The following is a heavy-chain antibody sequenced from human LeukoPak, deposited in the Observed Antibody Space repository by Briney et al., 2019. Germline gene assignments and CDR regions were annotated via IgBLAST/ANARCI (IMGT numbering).Heavy chain of an antibody. CDR2: ISGSGGST. CDR3: AKDLGGDRRVDY. CDR1: GFTFSSYA. J-gene: IGHJ4*02. V-gene: IGHV3-23*01. Sequence: GGSLRLSCAASGFTFSSYAMSWVRQAPGKGLEWVSAISGSGGSTYYADPVKGRFTISRDNSKNTLYLQMNSLRAEDTAVYYCAKDLGGDRRVDYWGQGTLVTVSS. D-gene: IGHD2-21*02.